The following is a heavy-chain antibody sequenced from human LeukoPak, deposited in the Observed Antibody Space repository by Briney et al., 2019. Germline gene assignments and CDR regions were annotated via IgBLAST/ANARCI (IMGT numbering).Heavy chain of an antibody. V-gene: IGHV3-9*01. CDR2: ISWNSDNI. CDR1: GFTFSPFW. J-gene: IGHJ4*02. Sequence: PGGCLRLSCATSGFTFSPFWIHWVRQVPGKGLEWVSGISWNSDNIDYADSVKGRFTTSRDNAKNSLYLQMNSLRAEDTALYYCAINGGGDSGYGNFDYWGQGTLVTVSS. D-gene: IGHD5-12*01. CDR3: AINGGGDSGYGNFDY.